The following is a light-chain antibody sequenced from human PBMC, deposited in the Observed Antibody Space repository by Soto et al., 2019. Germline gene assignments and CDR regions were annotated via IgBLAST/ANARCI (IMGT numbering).Light chain of an antibody. V-gene: IGKV3-20*01. CDR2: GAS. Sequence: EIVLTQSPGTLSLSPGERATLSCRASQSVSSSYLAWYQQKPGQAPRLLIYGASSRATAIPDSFSGSGSGPDVTLTISRLEPEDFGVYYCQQYGSSPPNTFGQGKQLEI. CDR1: QSVSSSY. J-gene: IGKJ5*01. CDR3: QQYGSSPPNT.